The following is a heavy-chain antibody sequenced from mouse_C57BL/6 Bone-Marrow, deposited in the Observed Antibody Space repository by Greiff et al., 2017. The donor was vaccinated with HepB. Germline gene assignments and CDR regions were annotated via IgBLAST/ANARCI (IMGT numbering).Heavy chain of an antibody. CDR2: ISNGGGST. D-gene: IGHD2-2*01. CDR1: GFTFSDYY. CDR3: ARRGYGYFDY. V-gene: IGHV5-12*01. Sequence: EVMLVESGGGLVQPGGSLKLSCAASGFTFSDYYMYWVRQTPEKRLEWVAYISNGGGSTYYPDNVQGRFTISRDNAKNTLYLQMSRLKSEDTAMYYCARRGYGYFDYWGQGTTLTVSS. J-gene: IGHJ2*01.